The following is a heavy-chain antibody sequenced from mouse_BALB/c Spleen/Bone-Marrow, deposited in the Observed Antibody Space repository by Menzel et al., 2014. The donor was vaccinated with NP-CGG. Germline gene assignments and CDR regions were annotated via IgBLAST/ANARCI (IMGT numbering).Heavy chain of an antibody. CDR2: IDPANGNT. V-gene: IGHV14-3*02. CDR1: GFNIKDTY. J-gene: IGHJ4*01. CDR3: ARYYYAMDY. Sequence: EVKLVESGAELVKPGASVKLSCTASGFNIKDTYMHWVKQRPEQGLEWIGRIDPANGNTKYDSKFQGKATITADTSSNTAYLQLSSLTSEDTAVYYCARYYYAMDYWGQGTSVTVSS.